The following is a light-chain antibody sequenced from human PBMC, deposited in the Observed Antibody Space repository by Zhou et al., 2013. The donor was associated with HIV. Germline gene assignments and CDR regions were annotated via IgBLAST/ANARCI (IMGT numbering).Light chain of an antibody. CDR3: QQYGSSPSIT. CDR2: KAS. CDR1: QSISSW. Sequence: DIQMTQSPSTLSASVGDRVTITCRASQSISSWLAWYQQKPGKAPKLLIYKASSLESGVPSRFSGSGSGTEFTLTISSLEPEDFAVYYCQQYGSSPSITFGQGTRLDIK. J-gene: IGKJ5*01. V-gene: IGKV1-5*03.